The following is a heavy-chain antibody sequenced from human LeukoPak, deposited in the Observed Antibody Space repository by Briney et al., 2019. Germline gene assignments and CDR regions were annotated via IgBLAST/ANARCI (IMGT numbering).Heavy chain of an antibody. CDR2: INPNSGGT. D-gene: IGHD6-13*01. J-gene: IGHJ5*02. Sequence: ASVKVSCKASGYTFTCYYMHWVRQAPGQGLEWMGWINPNSGGTNYAQKFQGRVTMTRDTSINTAYMELNRLKSDDTAVYYCARVSRSWYRYLCWFDHWGQGTLVTVSS. CDR3: ARVSRSWYRYLCWFDH. CDR1: GYTFTCYY. V-gene: IGHV1-2*02.